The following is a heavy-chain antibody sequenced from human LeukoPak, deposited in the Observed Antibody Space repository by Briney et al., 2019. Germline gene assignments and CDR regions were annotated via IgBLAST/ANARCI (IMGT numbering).Heavy chain of an antibody. D-gene: IGHD1-26*01. CDR2: IYHSGNV. Sequence: SETLSLTCTVSGDSISTNNWYNWVRQPPGKGLEWIGEIYHSGNVNYNPSLKSRITISVDKSKNQFSLKLTSVTAADTAVYYCARDLGSSTPSGVWGRGTTVTVSS. CDR3: ARDLGSSTPSGV. V-gene: IGHV4-4*02. J-gene: IGHJ6*04. CDR1: GDSISTNNW.